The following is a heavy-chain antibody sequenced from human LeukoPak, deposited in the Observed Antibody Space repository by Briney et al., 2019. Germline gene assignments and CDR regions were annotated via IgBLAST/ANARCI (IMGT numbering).Heavy chain of an antibody. CDR3: ARDNSSSPYYYMDV. J-gene: IGHJ6*03. V-gene: IGHV1-2*02. CDR1: GYTFTGYY. Sequence: ASVKVSCKASGYTFTGYYMHWVRQAPGQGLEWMGWINPKSGGTNYAQKFQGRVTMTRDTSISTAYMELSRLRSDDTAVYYCARDNSSSPYYYMDVWGKGTTVTVSS. D-gene: IGHD6-6*01. CDR2: INPKSGGT.